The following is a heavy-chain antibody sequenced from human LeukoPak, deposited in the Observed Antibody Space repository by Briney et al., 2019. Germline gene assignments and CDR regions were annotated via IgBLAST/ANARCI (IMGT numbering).Heavy chain of an antibody. D-gene: IGHD2-15*01. Sequence: GGSLRLSCAASGFTFSSYGMHWVRQAPGKGLEGVALLRSDGSNKYYADSVKGRFTISRDNSKNTLYLQMSSLRAEDTAVYYCAKRGYCRGGTCFSHDAFDIWGQGTMVTVSS. CDR3: AKRGYCRGGTCFSHDAFDI. CDR1: GFTFSSYG. CDR2: LRSDGSNK. V-gene: IGHV3-30*02. J-gene: IGHJ3*02.